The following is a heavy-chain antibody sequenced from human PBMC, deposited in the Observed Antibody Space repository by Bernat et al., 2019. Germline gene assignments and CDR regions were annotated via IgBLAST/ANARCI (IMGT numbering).Heavy chain of an antibody. D-gene: IGHD1-26*01. CDR1: GFIFSNLW. J-gene: IGHJ4*02. CDR2: IKSKTDGGTT. Sequence: EGQMVESGGGLVKPGGSLRLSCGVSGFIFSNLWMNWVRQAPGKGLEWVGRIKSKTDGGTTDYAAPVKGRFTISRDDSKNTLYLQMNSLKTEDTAVYDGTDGGYYGIWGQGTLVTVSS. V-gene: IGHV3-15*07. CDR3: TDGGYYGI.